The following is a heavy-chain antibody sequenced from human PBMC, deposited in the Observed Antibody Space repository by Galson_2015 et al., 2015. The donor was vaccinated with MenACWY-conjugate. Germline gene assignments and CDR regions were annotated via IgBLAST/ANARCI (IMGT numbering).Heavy chain of an antibody. V-gene: IGHV3-73*01. CDR2: IRSKTNSYAT. J-gene: IGHJ6*02. CDR3: VRYCGSTGCPPYSYYGMDV. Sequence: SLRLSCAASGFTFSGTSMHWVRRASGKGLEWVGRIRSKTNSYATSYAASVKGRFTVSRDDSKNTAYLQMNSLETEDTAVYYCVRYCGSTGCPPYSYYGMDVWGQGTTVTVSS. CDR1: GFTFSGTS. D-gene: IGHD2-2*01.